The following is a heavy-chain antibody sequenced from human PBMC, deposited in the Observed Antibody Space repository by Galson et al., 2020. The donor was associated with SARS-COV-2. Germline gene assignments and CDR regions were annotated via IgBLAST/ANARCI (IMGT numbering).Heavy chain of an antibody. Sequence: GGSLRLSCAASGFTFSHYPMHWVRQAPGKGLEWVAIISKYGSDKYYADSVKGRFTISRDNSKDTLYLEMDSLRPEDTAVYYCARDSGAYLGWYFDLWGRGTLVTVSS. J-gene: IGHJ2*01. V-gene: IGHV3-30*04. D-gene: IGHD1-26*01. CDR1: GFTFSHYP. CDR3: ARDSGAYLGWYFDL. CDR2: ISKYGSDK.